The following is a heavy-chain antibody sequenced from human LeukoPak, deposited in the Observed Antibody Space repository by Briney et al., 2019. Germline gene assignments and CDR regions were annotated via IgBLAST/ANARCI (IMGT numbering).Heavy chain of an antibody. CDR3: ARGFPVDSSGYRLQYFQH. CDR2: IYYSGST. CDR1: GGSISSYS. D-gene: IGHD3-22*01. V-gene: IGHV4-59*01. J-gene: IGHJ1*01. Sequence: SETLSLTCTGSGGSISSYSWSWIRQPPGKGLGWIVYIYYSGSTNYHPSLKSRVTISVDTSKNQFSVKLSSVTAADTAVYYCARGFPVDSSGYRLQYFQHWGQGTMVTVSS.